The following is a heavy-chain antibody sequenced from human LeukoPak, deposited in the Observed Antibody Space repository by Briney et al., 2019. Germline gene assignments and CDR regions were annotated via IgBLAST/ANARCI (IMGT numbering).Heavy chain of an antibody. CDR3: ASFYCSGGSCYQYYSYYYMDV. CDR1: GGSISNYY. D-gene: IGHD2-15*01. CDR2: IYYSGST. V-gene: IGHV4-59*05. J-gene: IGHJ6*03. Sequence: SETLSLTCTVSGGSISNYYWNWIRQPPGKGLEWIGSIYYSGSTYSNPSLQSRVTISVDTSKNQFSLKLNSVTAADTAVYYCASFYCSGGSCYQYYSYYYMDVWGKGTTVTISS.